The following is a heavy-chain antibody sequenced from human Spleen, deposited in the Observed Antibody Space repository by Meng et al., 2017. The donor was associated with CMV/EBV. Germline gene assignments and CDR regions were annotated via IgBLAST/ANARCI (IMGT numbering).Heavy chain of an antibody. J-gene: IGHJ2*01. V-gene: IGHV3-23*01. CDR2: ISGSGGMT. CDR3: AKGPERSSWYDWYFDL. CDR1: CFTFSSYA. D-gene: IGHD6-19*01. Sequence: SCFTFSSYAMPWVRQAPGKGLEWVSAISGSGGMTFYAVSVKGRFSVSRDTSQDTLFLHMHSLTAEDTTVYYCAKGPERSSWYDWYFDLWGRGTLVTVSS.